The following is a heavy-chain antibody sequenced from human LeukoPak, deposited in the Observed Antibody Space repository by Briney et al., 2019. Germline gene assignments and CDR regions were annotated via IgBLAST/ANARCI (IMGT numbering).Heavy chain of an antibody. Sequence: ASVKVSCKVSGYTLTELSMHWVRQAPGQGLEWMGWINPNSGGTNYAQKFQGRVTMTRDTSISTAYMELSRLRSDDTAVYYCAKEYSSSSDAFDIWGQGTMVTVSS. CDR2: INPNSGGT. CDR3: AKEYSSSSDAFDI. V-gene: IGHV1-2*02. J-gene: IGHJ3*02. CDR1: GYTLTELS. D-gene: IGHD6-6*01.